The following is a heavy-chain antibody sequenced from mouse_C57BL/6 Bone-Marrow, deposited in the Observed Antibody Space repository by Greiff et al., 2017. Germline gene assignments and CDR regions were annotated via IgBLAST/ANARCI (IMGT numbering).Heavy chain of an antibody. Sequence: QVQLKESGPGLVAPSQSLSITCTVSGFSLTSYGVHWVRQPPGKGLEWLVVIWSDGSTTYNSALKSRMSISKDNFKSQVFLKMNSLQTDDTAMYYCARHDKHYYGSPHAMDYWGQGTSVTVSS. CDR2: IWSDGST. CDR3: ARHDKHYYGSPHAMDY. CDR1: GFSLTSYG. J-gene: IGHJ4*01. V-gene: IGHV2-6-1*01. D-gene: IGHD1-1*01.